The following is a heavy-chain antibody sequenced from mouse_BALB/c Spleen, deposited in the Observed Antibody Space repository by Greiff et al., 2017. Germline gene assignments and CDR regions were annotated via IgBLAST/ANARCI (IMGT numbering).Heavy chain of an antibody. CDR2: INPYNDGT. CDR1: GYTFTSYV. D-gene: IGHD2-4*01. CDR3: ARKGSTMIIAMDY. V-gene: IGHV1-14*01. J-gene: IGHJ4*01. Sequence: EVQLQQSGPELVKPGASVKMSCKASGYTFTSYVMHWVKQKPGQGLEWIGYINPYNDGTKYNEKFKGKATLTSDKSSSTAYMELSSLTSEDSAVYYCARKGSTMIIAMDYWGQGTSVTVSS.